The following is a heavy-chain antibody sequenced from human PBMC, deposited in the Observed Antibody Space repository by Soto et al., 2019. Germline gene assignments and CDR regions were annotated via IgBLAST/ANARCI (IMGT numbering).Heavy chain of an antibody. CDR3: ARETAGGIYYWLDH. D-gene: IGHD6-13*01. CDR1: GFTFSTYS. V-gene: IGHV3-48*02. J-gene: IGHJ5*02. CDR2: ISSSSSTI. Sequence: GGSLRLSCAASGFTFSTYSMNWFRQAPGKGLEWVSYISSSSSTIYYADSVKGRFTISRDNAKNSLYLQMNSLRDEDTAVYYCARETAGGIYYWLDHWGQGTLVTVSS.